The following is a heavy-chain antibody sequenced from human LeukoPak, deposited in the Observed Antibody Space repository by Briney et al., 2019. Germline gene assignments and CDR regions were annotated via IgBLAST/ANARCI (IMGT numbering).Heavy chain of an antibody. CDR1: GYTFTGYY. D-gene: IGHD6-19*01. CDR3: ATDGAVAGTAYLEY. CDR2: INPNSGGT. Sequence: ASVKVSCKASGYTFTGYYIHWVRQAPGQGLEWMGWINPNSGGTKYAQKFQGRVTMTRDTSISTAYMELSSLTSDDTALYYCATDGAVAGTAYLEYWGQGTLVTVSS. V-gene: IGHV1-2*02. J-gene: IGHJ4*02.